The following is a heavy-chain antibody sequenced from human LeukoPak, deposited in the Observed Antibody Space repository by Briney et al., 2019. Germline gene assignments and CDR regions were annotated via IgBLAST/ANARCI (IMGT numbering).Heavy chain of an antibody. CDR3: VRDLYYAFDY. CDR2: ISSSSSTI. CDR1: GFTFSSYN. Sequence: PGGSLRLSCAASGFTFSSYNMIWVRQAPGKGLEWVSYISSSSSTIFYADSVKGRFTIFRDNARNSLYLQMNSLRVEDTAVYYCVRDLYYAFDYWGQGIVVTVSS. V-gene: IGHV3-48*01. J-gene: IGHJ4*02. D-gene: IGHD1-26*01.